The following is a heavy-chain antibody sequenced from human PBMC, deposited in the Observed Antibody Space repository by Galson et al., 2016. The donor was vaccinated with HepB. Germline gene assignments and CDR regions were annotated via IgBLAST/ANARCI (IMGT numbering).Heavy chain of an antibody. J-gene: IGHJ4*02. CDR1: GFIFSSYS. Sequence: SLRLSCAASGFIFSSYSMNWVRQAPGKGLEWLSYIRSSTNTINYADSVKGRFTISTDNAKNSLYLQMSSLRDEDTAVYYCARTPRIFISGYYPYFDFWGQGTLVTVSS. V-gene: IGHV3-48*02. D-gene: IGHD3-22*01. CDR3: ARTPRIFISGYYPYFDF. CDR2: IRSSTNTI.